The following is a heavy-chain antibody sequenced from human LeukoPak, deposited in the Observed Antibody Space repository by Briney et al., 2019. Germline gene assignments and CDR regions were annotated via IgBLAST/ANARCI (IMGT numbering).Heavy chain of an antibody. V-gene: IGHV4-4*07. D-gene: IGHD3-22*01. Sequence: SETLSLTCTVSGGSISSYYWSWIRQPAGKGLEWIGRIYTSGSTNYNPSLKSRVTMSVDTSKNQFSLKLSSVTAADTAVYYCAGSAVYYYDSSGYYEDYWGQGTLVTVSS. CDR1: GGSISSYY. J-gene: IGHJ4*02. CDR2: IYTSGST. CDR3: AGSAVYYYDSSGYYEDY.